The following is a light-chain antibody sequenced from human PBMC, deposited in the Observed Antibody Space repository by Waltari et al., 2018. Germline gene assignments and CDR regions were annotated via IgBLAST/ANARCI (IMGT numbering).Light chain of an antibody. CDR2: RND. CDR1: YSNIGSHF. Sequence: QSVLTQPSSASGAPGQTVTMSCSGSYSNIGSHFVSWHQQVPGAAPQLIIYRNDERRSGLPDRFSASKSGTTASLTISGLRPEDEADYYCAAWDDSLSGRVVFGGGTRLTVL. J-gene: IGLJ3*02. V-gene: IGLV1-47*01. CDR3: AAWDDSLSGRVV.